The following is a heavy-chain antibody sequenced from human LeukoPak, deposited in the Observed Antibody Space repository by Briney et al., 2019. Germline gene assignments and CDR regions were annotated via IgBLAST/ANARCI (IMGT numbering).Heavy chain of an antibody. Sequence: ASVKVSCKASGYTFTSYYMHWVRQAPGQGLEWMGIINPSGGSTSYAQKFQGRVTMTTDTSTSTAYMELRSLRSDDTAVYYCARRLGGAEAFDIWGQGTMVTVSS. CDR3: ARRLGGAEAFDI. J-gene: IGHJ3*02. CDR1: GYTFTSYY. V-gene: IGHV1-46*01. CDR2: INPSGGST. D-gene: IGHD3-16*01.